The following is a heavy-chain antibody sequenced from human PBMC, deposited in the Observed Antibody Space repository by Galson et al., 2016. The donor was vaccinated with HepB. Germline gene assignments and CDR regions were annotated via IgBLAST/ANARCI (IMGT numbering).Heavy chain of an antibody. CDR1: GFTFSDFY. J-gene: IGHJ4*02. CDR3: AKDSRLRFLEWLSSYYFDS. CDR2: ISSGGDI. D-gene: IGHD3-3*01. Sequence: SLRLSCAASGFTFSDFYMSWIRQAPGKGLEWVSYISSGGDINYADSVKGRFTISRDNSKNMLHLQMNSLRAEDTAVYYCAKDSRLRFLEWLSSYYFDSWGQGTLVTVSS. V-gene: IGHV3-11*05.